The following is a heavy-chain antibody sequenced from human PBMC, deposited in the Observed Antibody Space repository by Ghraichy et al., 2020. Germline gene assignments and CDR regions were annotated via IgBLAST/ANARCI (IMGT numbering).Heavy chain of an antibody. J-gene: IGHJ5*02. Sequence: SETLSLTCAVYGGSFSGYYWSWIRQPPGKGLEWIGEINHSGSTNYNPSLKSRVTISVDTSKNQFSLKLSSVTAADTAVYYCARGRITIFGVVITPWGQGTLVTVSS. V-gene: IGHV4-34*01. D-gene: IGHD3-3*01. CDR3: ARGRITIFGVVITP. CDR2: INHSGST. CDR1: GGSFSGYY.